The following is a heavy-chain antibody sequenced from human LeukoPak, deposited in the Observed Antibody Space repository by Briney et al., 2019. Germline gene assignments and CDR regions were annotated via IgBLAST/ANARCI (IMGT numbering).Heavy chain of an antibody. CDR3: ARRDVYEQRLVQDY. Sequence: GASVKVSCKASGYTFTSYAMHWVRQAPGQRLEWMGWINAGNGNTKYSQKFQGRVTITRDTSASTAYMELSSLRSEDTAVYYCARRDVYEQRLVQDYWGQGTLVTVSS. V-gene: IGHV1-3*01. J-gene: IGHJ4*02. CDR1: GYTFTSYA. D-gene: IGHD6-13*01. CDR2: INAGNGNT.